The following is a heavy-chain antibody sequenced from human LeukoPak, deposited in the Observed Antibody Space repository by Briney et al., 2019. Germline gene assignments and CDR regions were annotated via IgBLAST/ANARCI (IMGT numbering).Heavy chain of an antibody. V-gene: IGHV1-2*02. D-gene: IGHD3-22*01. J-gene: IGHJ4*02. Sequence: ASVKVSCKASGYIFTAYYMYWVRQAPGQGLEWMGWINPNSGDTKYAQKFQGRVTMTRDTPINTAYMEMSSLRSDDTAVYYCARGWYYDSTGGYYFDYWGQGTLVTVSS. CDR3: ARGWYYDSTGGYYFDY. CDR2: INPNSGDT. CDR1: GYIFTAYY.